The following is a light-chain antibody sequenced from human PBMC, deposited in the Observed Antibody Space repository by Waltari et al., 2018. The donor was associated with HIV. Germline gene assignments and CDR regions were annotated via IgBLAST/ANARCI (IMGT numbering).Light chain of an antibody. CDR2: GAS. CDR1: QSVSSN. CDR3: QQYNNWPPLT. J-gene: IGKJ4*01. Sequence: EIVMTQSPATLSVSQGERATLTCRASQSVSSNLAWYQQKPGQAPRILIYGASTRATGIPARFSGSWSGTEFTLTISSLQSEDFAVYYCQQYNNWPPLTFGGGTKVEIK. V-gene: IGKV3-15*01.